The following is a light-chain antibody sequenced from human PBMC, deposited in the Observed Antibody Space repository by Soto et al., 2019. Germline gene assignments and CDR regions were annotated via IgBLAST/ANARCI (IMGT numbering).Light chain of an antibody. CDR3: QQRNRWPPVT. J-gene: IGKJ4*01. Sequence: VVLTQSPATLSLSPGEPATLSCRASPSVSNSLAWYQHKPGQAPRLLIYDAFNRATGVPTRFSGSGSGTDFTLTISSLEPEDFAVYYCQQRNRWPPVTFGGGTKVDIK. V-gene: IGKV3-11*01. CDR2: DAF. CDR1: PSVSNS.